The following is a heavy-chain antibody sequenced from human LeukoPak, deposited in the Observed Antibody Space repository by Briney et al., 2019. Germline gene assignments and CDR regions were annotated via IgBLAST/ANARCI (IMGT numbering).Heavy chain of an antibody. V-gene: IGHV1-8*01. Sequence: ASVKVSCKASGYTFTSYDINWVRQATGQGLEWMGWMNPNSGNTGYAQKFQGRVTMTRNTSISTAYMELSSLRSEDTAIYYCARAPRIQLWLTYFDYWGQGTLVTVSS. CDR3: ARAPRIQLWLTYFDY. D-gene: IGHD5-18*01. J-gene: IGHJ4*02. CDR1: GYTFTSYD. CDR2: MNPNSGNT.